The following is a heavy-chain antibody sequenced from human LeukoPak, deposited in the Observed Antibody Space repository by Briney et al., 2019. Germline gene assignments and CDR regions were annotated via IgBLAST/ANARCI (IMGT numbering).Heavy chain of an antibody. D-gene: IGHD5-18*01. CDR1: GFTFSSYA. Sequence: GGSLRLSCAASGFTFSSYAMSWVRQAPGKGLEWVSAISGSGGSTYYADSVKGRFTISRDNSKNTLYLQMNSLRAEDTAVYYCEKDWTGYSYGSSYFDYWGRGTLVTVSS. V-gene: IGHV3-23*01. CDR3: EKDWTGYSYGSSYFDY. CDR2: ISGSGGST. J-gene: IGHJ4*02.